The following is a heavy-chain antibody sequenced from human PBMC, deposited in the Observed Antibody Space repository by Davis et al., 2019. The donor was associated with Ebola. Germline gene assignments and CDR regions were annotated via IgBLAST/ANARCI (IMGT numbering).Heavy chain of an antibody. Sequence: GESLKISCAASGFSFSSYAMSWVRQAPGKGLEWVSAISGSGGSTYYADSVKGRFTISRDNSKNTLYLQMNSLRAEDTAVYYSARGRGGKSRYGMDVWGQGTTVTVSS. D-gene: IGHD4-23*01. CDR3: ARGRGGKSRYGMDV. J-gene: IGHJ6*02. CDR1: GFSFSSYA. CDR2: ISGSGGST. V-gene: IGHV3-23*01.